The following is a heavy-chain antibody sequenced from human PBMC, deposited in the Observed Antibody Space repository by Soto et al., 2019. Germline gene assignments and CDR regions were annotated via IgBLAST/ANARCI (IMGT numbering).Heavy chain of an antibody. CDR1: GGSISSGDYY. CDR3: ARERGAFWSGYPINYFDY. CDR2: IYYSGST. D-gene: IGHD3-3*01. J-gene: IGHJ4*02. Sequence: SETLSLTCTVSGGSISSGDYYWSWIRQPPGKGLEWIGYIYYSGSTYYNPSLKSRVTISVDTSKNQFSLKLSSVTAADTAVYYCARERGAFWSGYPINYFDYWGQGTLVTVSS. V-gene: IGHV4-30-4*01.